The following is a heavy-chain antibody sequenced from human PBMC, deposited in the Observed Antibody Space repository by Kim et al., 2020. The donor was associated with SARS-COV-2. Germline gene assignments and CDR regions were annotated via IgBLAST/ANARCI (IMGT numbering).Heavy chain of an antibody. Sequence: SETLSLTCAVYGGSFSGYYWSWIRQPPGKGLEWIGEINHSGSTNYNPSLKSRVTISVDTSKNQFSLKLSSVTAADTAVYYCARVASTYYYGSGSYYNGWFDPWGQGTLVTVSS. J-gene: IGHJ5*02. CDR1: GGSFSGYY. V-gene: IGHV4-34*01. CDR2: INHSGST. CDR3: ARVASTYYYGSGSYYNGWFDP. D-gene: IGHD3-10*01.